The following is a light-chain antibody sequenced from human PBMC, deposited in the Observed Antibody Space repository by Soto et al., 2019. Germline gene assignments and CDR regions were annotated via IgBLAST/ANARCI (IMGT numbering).Light chain of an antibody. Sequence: EIVMTQSPATLSVSPGERATLSCRASQSVNSNLAWYQQKPGQAPRLLIYGASTRATGIPARFSGSGSGTGFTVTISSLQSEDFAVYYCQQYNNSAPTFGQGTKVEIK. CDR2: GAS. J-gene: IGKJ1*01. V-gene: IGKV3-15*01. CDR1: QSVNSN. CDR3: QQYNNSAPT.